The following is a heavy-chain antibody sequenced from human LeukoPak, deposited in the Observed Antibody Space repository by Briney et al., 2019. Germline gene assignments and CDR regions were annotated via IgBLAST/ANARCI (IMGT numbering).Heavy chain of an antibody. D-gene: IGHD5-18*01. Sequence: GGSLRLSCAASGFNFHDYGMKWVRHAPGKGLEWVSGINWNGGSTGYVDSVKGRFTISRDNAKDSLYLQMNSLRAEDTALYYCVRGMRGYSYGFGGYYYYYMDVWGKGTTVTISS. CDR1: GFNFHDYG. V-gene: IGHV3-20*04. CDR3: VRGMRGYSYGFGGYYYYYMDV. CDR2: INWNGGST. J-gene: IGHJ6*03.